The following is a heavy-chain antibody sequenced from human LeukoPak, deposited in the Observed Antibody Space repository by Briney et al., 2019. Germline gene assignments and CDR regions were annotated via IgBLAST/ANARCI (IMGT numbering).Heavy chain of an antibody. CDR2: INQSGST. CDR3: ARGKNPYYCSSTSCKGRPQRDY. CDR1: GGSFSGYY. Sequence: SETLSLTCAVYGGSFSGYYWSWIRQPPGKGLEWIGEINQSGSTNYNPSLKSRVTISVDTSKNQFSLKLSSVTAADTAVYYCARGKNPYYCSSTSCKGRPQRDYWGQGTLVTVSS. V-gene: IGHV4-34*01. D-gene: IGHD2-2*01. J-gene: IGHJ4*02.